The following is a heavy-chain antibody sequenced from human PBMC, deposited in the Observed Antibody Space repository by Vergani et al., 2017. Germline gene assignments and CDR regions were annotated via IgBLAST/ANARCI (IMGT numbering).Heavy chain of an antibody. CDR3: ARLASVVVPAARPLDL. Sequence: QVQLVQSGAEVKKPGASVKVSCKASGYTFSDHHLHWVRQAPGQGLEWVGWININSGATKLAQKFQGRVTMGTDTSISTGYMELSSLRSDDTAVYYCARLASVVVPAARPLDLWGQGTLVIVSS. V-gene: IGHV1-2*02. CDR1: GYTFSDHH. J-gene: IGHJ4*02. CDR2: ININSGAT. D-gene: IGHD2-2*01.